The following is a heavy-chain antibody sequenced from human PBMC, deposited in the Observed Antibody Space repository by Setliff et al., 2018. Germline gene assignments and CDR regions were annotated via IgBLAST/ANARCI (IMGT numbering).Heavy chain of an antibody. CDR3: ARGEGP. V-gene: IGHV4-30-2*01. CDR2: TYHSGST. D-gene: IGHD1-26*01. CDR1: GGSLSSGVYS. J-gene: IGHJ5*02. Sequence: PSETLSLTCAVSGGSLSSGVYSWNWIRQPPGMGLEWIGHTYHSGSTSYNPSLKSRVTISVDGSKNQFSLKLTSVTAADTAVYYCARGEGPWGQGTLVTVSS.